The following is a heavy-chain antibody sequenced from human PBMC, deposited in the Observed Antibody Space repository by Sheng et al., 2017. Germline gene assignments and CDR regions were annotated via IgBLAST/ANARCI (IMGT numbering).Heavy chain of an antibody. V-gene: IGHV1-69*02. Sequence: QVQLVQSGAEVKKPGSSVKVSCKASGGTFSSYTISWVRQAPGQGLEWMGRIIPILGIANYAQKFQGRVTITADKSTSTAYMELSSLRSEDTAVYYCARGLLYSSSWYVGGYYYYYYMDVWGKGTTVTVSS. CDR3: ARGLLYSSSWYVGGYYYYYYMDV. CDR1: GGTFSSYT. CDR2: IIPILGIA. D-gene: IGHD6-13*01. J-gene: IGHJ6*03.